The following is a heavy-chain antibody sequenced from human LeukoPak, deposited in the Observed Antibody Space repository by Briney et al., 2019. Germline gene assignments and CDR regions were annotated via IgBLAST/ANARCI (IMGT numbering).Heavy chain of an antibody. CDR1: GYSISSGYY. J-gene: IGHJ4*02. D-gene: IGHD6-19*01. CDR3: AGGQWLVPS. CDR2: IYHSGST. V-gene: IGHV4-38-2*01. Sequence: SETLSLTCAVSGYSISSGYYWGWIRQPPGKGLEWIGSIYHSGSTYYNPSLKSRVTISVDTSTNQFSLKLSSVTAADTAVYYCAGGQWLVPSWGQGTLVTVSS.